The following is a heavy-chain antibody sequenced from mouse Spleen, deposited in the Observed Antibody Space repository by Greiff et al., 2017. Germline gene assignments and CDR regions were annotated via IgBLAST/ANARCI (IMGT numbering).Heavy chain of an antibody. CDR2: IYPSDSET. CDR3: ARSSYDYERDFDY. Sequence: QVQLKQPGAELVRPGSSVKLSCKASGYTFTSYWMDWVKQRPGQGLEWIGNIYPSDSETHYNQKFKDKATLTVDKSSSTAYMQLSSLTSEDSAVYYCARSSYDYERDFDYWGQGTTLTVSS. J-gene: IGHJ2*01. CDR1: GYTFTSYW. D-gene: IGHD2-4*01. V-gene: IGHV1-61*01.